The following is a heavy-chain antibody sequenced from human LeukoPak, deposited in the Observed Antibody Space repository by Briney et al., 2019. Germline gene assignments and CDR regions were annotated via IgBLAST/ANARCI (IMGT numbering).Heavy chain of an antibody. V-gene: IGHV3-21*05. Sequence: GGSLRLSCAASGFTFSSYSMNWIRQAPGKGLEWVSYISSSSSYTNYADSVKGRFTISRDNAKNSLYLQMNSLRAEDTAVYYCARDLRLGYCSSTSCYAGAFDIWGQGTMVTVSS. CDR2: ISSSSSYT. CDR3: ARDLRLGYCSSTSCYAGAFDI. J-gene: IGHJ3*02. CDR1: GFTFSSYS. D-gene: IGHD2-2*01.